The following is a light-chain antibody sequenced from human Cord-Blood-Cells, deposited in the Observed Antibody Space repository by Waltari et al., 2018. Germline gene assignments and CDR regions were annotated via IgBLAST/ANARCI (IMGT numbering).Light chain of an antibody. J-gene: IGLJ3*02. V-gene: IGLV7-46*01. Sequence: QAVVTQEPSLTVSPGATVTLTCGSSPGDAPSRHYPYWFQQKPGQAPRTLIYDTSNKHSWTPARFSGSLLGGKAALTLSGAQPEDEAEYYCLLSYSGARVFGGGTKLTVL. CDR3: LLSYSGARV. CDR2: DTS. CDR1: PGDAPSRHY.